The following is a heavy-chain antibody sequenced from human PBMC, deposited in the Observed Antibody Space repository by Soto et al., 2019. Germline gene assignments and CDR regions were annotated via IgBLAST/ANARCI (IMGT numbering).Heavy chain of an antibody. CDR1: GFTFDDYA. CDR3: AKDKGYSISWLDS. D-gene: IGHD6-13*01. J-gene: IGHJ4*02. CDR2: INWNSGSM. V-gene: IGHV3-9*01. Sequence: PGGSLRLSCAASGFTFDDYAMHWVQQAPGKGLEWVSVINWNSGSMGYADSVKGRFTVSRDNAKNSLYLQMNSLRPEDAAWYYCAKDKGYSISWLDSWGQGTVVPVSS.